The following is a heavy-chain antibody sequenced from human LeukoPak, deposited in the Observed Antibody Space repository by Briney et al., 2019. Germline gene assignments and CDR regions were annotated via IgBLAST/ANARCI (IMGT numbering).Heavy chain of an antibody. J-gene: IGHJ4*02. CDR1: GDSISSSSYY. V-gene: IGHV4-39*01. CDR3: ARGFRGDNFDY. D-gene: IGHD7-27*01. Sequence: PSETLSLTCTVSGDSISSSSYYWGWIRQPPGKGLEWIGSMYYSGSTYYNQSLKSRVTISVDTSKNQFSLKLRSVTAADTAVYYCARGFRGDNFDYWGQGTLVTVSS. CDR2: MYYSGST.